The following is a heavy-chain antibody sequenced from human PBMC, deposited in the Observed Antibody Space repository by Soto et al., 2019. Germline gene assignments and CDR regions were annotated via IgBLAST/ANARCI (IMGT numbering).Heavy chain of an antibody. J-gene: IGHJ4*02. CDR2: ISNSGST. Sequence: SETLSLTCAVSGGSINNYYWSWIRQAPGKGLQWIGYISNSGSTNYNPSLKSRVTMSVDTSKNHLSLRLTSVTAADTAVYFCARHSTAAGTQIDFWGQGNLVTVSS. D-gene: IGHD6-13*01. CDR1: GGSINNYY. CDR3: ARHSTAAGTQIDF. V-gene: IGHV4-59*08.